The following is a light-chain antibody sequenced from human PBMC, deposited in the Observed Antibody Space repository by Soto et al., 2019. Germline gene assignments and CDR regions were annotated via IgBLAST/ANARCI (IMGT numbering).Light chain of an antibody. CDR1: SSDVGGYNY. CDR3: SSYAGSYV. Sequence: QSALTQPRSVSGSPGQSVTISCTGTSSDVGGYNYVSWYQQHPGKAPKLMIYDVSKRPSGVPDRFSGSKSGNTASLTISGLQAEDEADYYCSSYAGSYVFGTGTKV. CDR2: DVS. J-gene: IGLJ1*01. V-gene: IGLV2-11*01.